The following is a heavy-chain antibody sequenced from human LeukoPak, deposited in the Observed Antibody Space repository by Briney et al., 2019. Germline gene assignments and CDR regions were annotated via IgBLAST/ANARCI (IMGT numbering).Heavy chain of an antibody. Sequence: GGSLSLSCAASGFTFSSFAMTWVRQAPGKGLEWVSTITGSDDKTYYADSVKGRFTISRDYSKNTLRLQMNSLRAEDTAIYYCAKGPHVGSGYHPDYWGQGTLVTVSS. CDR3: AKGPHVGSGYHPDY. V-gene: IGHV3-23*01. CDR2: ITGSDDKT. D-gene: IGHD3-22*01. J-gene: IGHJ4*02. CDR1: GFTFSSFA.